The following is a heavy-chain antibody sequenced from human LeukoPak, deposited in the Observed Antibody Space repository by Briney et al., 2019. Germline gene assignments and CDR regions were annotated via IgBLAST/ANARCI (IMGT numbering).Heavy chain of an antibody. CDR2: VDPEDGEI. Sequence: ASVKVSCKASGYTFTKYFIHWVQQAPGKGLEWMGRVDPEDGEIVYAAMFQGRVAITADTSTDTAYMEMTSLTSEDTAVYYCATIVWSGYYRADYWGQGTLVTVSS. J-gene: IGHJ4*02. D-gene: IGHD3-3*01. CDR1: GYTFTKYF. V-gene: IGHV1-69-2*01. CDR3: ATIVWSGYYRADY.